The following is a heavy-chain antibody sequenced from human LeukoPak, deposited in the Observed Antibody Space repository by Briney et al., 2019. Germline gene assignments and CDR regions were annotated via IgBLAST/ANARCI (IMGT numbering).Heavy chain of an antibody. V-gene: IGHV1-69*05. J-gene: IGHJ4*02. CDR1: GGTFSSYA. CDR2: IIPIFGTA. CDR3: ARETTCTNGVCSHFDH. D-gene: IGHD2-8*01. Sequence: SVKVSCKASGGTFSSYAISWVRQAPGQGLEWMGRIIPIFGTANYAQKFQGRVTITTDESTSTAYMELSSLRSEDTAVYYCARETTCTNGVCSHFDHWGQRTLVTVSS.